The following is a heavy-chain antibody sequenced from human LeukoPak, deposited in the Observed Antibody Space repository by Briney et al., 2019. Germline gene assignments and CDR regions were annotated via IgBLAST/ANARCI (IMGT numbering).Heavy chain of an antibody. J-gene: IGHJ2*01. D-gene: IGHD3-10*01. CDR3: ARHITNSGSAFDL. Sequence: SETLSLTCTVSDGSISGYYWGWIRQAPGRGLEWIAYIHYTGINNYNPSLKSRAAISVDTSTDQFSLKLTSVTAADTAMYYCARHITNSGSAFDLWGRGTLVTVSS. CDR1: DGSISGYY. V-gene: IGHV4-59*08. CDR2: IHYTGIN.